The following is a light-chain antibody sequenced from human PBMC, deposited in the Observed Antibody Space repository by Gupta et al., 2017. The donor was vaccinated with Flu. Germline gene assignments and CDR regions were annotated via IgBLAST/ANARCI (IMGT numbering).Light chain of an antibody. CDR3: QVWDSSSDWV. CDR2: DNS. CDR1: DIGTKS. J-gene: IGLJ3*02. Sequence: SYVLTQPASVSVAPGQPAPITCGENDIGTKSVHWYQRKPGQAPVLVVYDNSARPSGIPARFSGSISGKTATLASSMVEAGDEADYYWQVWDSSSDWVFGGGTKLTGL. V-gene: IGLV3-21*02.